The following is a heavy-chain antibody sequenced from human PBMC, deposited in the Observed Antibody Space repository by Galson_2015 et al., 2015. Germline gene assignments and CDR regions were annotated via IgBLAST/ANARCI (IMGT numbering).Heavy chain of an antibody. V-gene: IGHV3-53*01. CDR2: TYSGGTT. CDR3: ARGSLPNDFDY. D-gene: IGHD4/OR15-4a*01. CDR1: GFAVSSNY. Sequence: SLRLSCAASGFAVSSNYMSWVRQAPGKGLEWVSITYSGGTTYYAESVKGRFTISRDNSKNTLYLQMNSLRAEDTALYYCARGSLPNDFDYWGQGTLVTVSS. J-gene: IGHJ4*02.